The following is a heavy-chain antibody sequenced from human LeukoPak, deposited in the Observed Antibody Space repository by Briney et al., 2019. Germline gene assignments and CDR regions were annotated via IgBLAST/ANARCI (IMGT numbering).Heavy chain of an antibody. Sequence: KPSETLSLTCTVSGDFVSSYYWSWLRQSPGEGLEWIGYIHERGSTNHSPSLKSRVTMSVDTSKNQFSQKLTSVTAADTAIYFCAKSPRTVTTIFDYWGQGTLVTVSS. V-gene: IGHV4-59*02. J-gene: IGHJ4*02. D-gene: IGHD5-12*01. CDR2: IHERGST. CDR1: GDFVSSYY. CDR3: AKSPRTVTTIFDY.